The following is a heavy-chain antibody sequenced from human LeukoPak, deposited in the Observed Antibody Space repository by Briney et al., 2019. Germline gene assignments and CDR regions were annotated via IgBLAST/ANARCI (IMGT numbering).Heavy chain of an antibody. J-gene: IGHJ4*02. V-gene: IGHV3-74*01. Sequence: PGGSLRLSCAASGFTFSSYWMHWVRQAPGKGLVWVSRISSDGSSTSYADSVKGRFTISRDNAKNTLYLQMNRLRAEDTAVYYCARYDYDLWRLDYWGQGTLVTVSS. D-gene: IGHD3-3*01. CDR3: ARYDYDLWRLDY. CDR1: GFTFSSYW. CDR2: ISSDGSST.